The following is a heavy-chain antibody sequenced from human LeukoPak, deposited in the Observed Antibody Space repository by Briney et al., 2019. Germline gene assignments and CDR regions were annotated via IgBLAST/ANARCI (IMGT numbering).Heavy chain of an antibody. CDR1: GGSISSSSYY. V-gene: IGHV4-39*01. Sequence: SETLSLTCTVSGGSISSSSYYWGWIRQPPGKGLEWIGSIYYSGSTYYNPSLKSRVTISVDTSKNQFSLKLSSVTAADTAVYYCARHGADDFWSGYRIGGYYYYYYMDVWGKGTTVTVSS. CDR3: ARHGADDFWSGYRIGGYYYYYYMDV. D-gene: IGHD3-3*01. J-gene: IGHJ6*03. CDR2: IYYSGST.